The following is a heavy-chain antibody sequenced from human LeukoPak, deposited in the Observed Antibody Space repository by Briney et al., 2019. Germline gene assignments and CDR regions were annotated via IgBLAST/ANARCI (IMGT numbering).Heavy chain of an antibody. D-gene: IGHD4-17*01. CDR2: IYPGDPTS. CDR1: RYNFNTNW. Sequence: GESLKISCKGSRYNFNTNWIAWVRQMPGKGLEWMAIIYPGDPTSRSGRSFQGQVTVSADKSLSAAYLEWSTLKASDAAMYYCARTANRTVSGLWYFDLWGRGTLVTVSS. V-gene: IGHV5-51*01. J-gene: IGHJ2*01. CDR3: ARTANRTVSGLWYFDL.